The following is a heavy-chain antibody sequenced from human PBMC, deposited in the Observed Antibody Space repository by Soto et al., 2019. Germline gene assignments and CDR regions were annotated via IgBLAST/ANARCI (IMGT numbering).Heavy chain of an antibody. CDR3: ARHPYSYCYTATENFQH. V-gene: IGHV4-59*01. D-gene: IGHD5-18*01. Sequence: SETLSLTCTVSGGSISSYYWSWIRQPPGKGLEWIGYIYYSGSTNYNPSLKSRVTISVDTSKNQFSLKLSSVTAADTAVYYCARHPYSYCYTATENFQHWGQGTLVTVSS. CDR1: GGSISSYY. CDR2: IYYSGST. J-gene: IGHJ1*01.